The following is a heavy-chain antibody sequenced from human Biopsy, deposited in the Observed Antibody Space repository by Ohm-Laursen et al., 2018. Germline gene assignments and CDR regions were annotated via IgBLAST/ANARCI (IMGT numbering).Heavy chain of an antibody. D-gene: IGHD1-26*01. V-gene: IGHV1-69*10. CDR3: ARGEGSSWFDP. Sequence: SVKVSCNASGDSFTSYAIGWVRKAPGQGLEWMGGIIPIPNVATYAQKFQGRITITADESTSTAYMELSSLTSDDTAVYFCARGEGSSWFDPWGHGTLVTVSS. J-gene: IGHJ5*02. CDR2: IIPIPNVA. CDR1: GDSFTSYA.